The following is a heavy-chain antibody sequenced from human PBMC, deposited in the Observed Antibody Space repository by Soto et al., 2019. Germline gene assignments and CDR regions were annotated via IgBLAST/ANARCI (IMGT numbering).Heavy chain of an antibody. D-gene: IGHD3-10*01. CDR3: ARGPNYYNSARGWFDP. CDR1: GGSIRSCDYY. CDR2: IYYSGST. J-gene: IGHJ5*02. Sequence: PSGTLSHTFTFSGGSIRSCDYYWSWIRQPPGKGLEWIGYIYYSGSTYYNPSLKSRVTISVDTSKNQFSLKLSSVTAADTAVYYCARGPNYYNSARGWFDPWGQGNLVTVSS. V-gene: IGHV4-30-4*01.